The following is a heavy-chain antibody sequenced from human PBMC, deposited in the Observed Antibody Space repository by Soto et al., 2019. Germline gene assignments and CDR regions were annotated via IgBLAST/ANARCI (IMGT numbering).Heavy chain of an antibody. V-gene: IGHV1-46*01. CDR2: INPSSGAT. CDR3: ASRVLCDMDV. CDR1: GDTFTSHY. J-gene: IGHJ6*02. D-gene: IGHD2-21*01. Sequence: QEQLVQSGAEVKEPGASLKVSCKASGDTFTSHYIHWVRQAPGQGLEWMGRINPSSGATLYAQKFQGRLTLTTDTYTSTVYMDLNSLKSEDSAVYYCASRVLCDMDVWGQGTTVTVS.